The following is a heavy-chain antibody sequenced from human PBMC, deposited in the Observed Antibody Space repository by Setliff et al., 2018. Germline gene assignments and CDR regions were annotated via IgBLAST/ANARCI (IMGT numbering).Heavy chain of an antibody. CDR1: GGSISSSSHY. V-gene: IGHV4-39*07. D-gene: IGHD1-1*01. J-gene: IGHJ4*02. CDR2: IYYTGST. Sequence: SETLSLTCTVSGGSISSSSHYWGWIRQPPGKGLEWIGSIYYTGSTYYNPSLKSRVTMSVDTSKRQFSLRLGSATSADTAVYYCARDMGQPYYFESWGLGALVTVSS. CDR3: ARDMGQPYYFES.